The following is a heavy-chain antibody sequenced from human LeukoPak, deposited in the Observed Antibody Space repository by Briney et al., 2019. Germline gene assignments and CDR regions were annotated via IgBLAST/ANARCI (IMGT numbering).Heavy chain of an antibody. Sequence: TGGSLRLSCAASGFTFSSYGMHWVRQAPGKGLEWVAVISYDGSNKYYADSVKGRFTISRDNSKNTLYLQMNSLRAEDTAVYYCANSCSSTSCYSLWGQGTLVTVSS. CDR1: GFTFSSYG. CDR3: ANSCSSTSCYSL. V-gene: IGHV3-30*18. CDR2: ISYDGSNK. J-gene: IGHJ4*02. D-gene: IGHD2-2*01.